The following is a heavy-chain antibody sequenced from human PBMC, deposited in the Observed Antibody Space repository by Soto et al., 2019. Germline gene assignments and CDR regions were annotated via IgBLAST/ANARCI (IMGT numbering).Heavy chain of an antibody. V-gene: IGHV3-15*07. CDR3: AADLGPAYDSNNWFDP. CDR1: GFIFSHAW. D-gene: IGHD2-21*01. Sequence: EVQLEESGGDLVKPGGSLRLSCAASGFIFSHAWFHWVRQPPGKGLELVGRVKNNGGATDYAASVKGRFTISRDDSKDTVYLQMSSLTTEDTAIYYCAADLGPAYDSNNWFDPWGQGTLVTVSS. CDR2: VKNNGGAT. J-gene: IGHJ5*02.